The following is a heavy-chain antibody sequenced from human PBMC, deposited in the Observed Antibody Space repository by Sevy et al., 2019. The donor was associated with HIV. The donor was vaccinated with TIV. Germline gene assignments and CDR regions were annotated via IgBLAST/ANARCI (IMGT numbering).Heavy chain of an antibody. J-gene: IGHJ5*02. V-gene: IGHV1-69*06. Sequence: ASVKVSCKTSGGTFNTYAISWVRQAPGQGFEWMGGIIPLYGSPTYAQKFQGRVTITADKSTSTAHMELSSLRSEDTAVYYCARGSSKAVVWRFDPWGQGTLVTVSS. CDR1: GGTFNTYA. D-gene: IGHD2-15*01. CDR3: ARGSSKAVVWRFDP. CDR2: IIPLYGSP.